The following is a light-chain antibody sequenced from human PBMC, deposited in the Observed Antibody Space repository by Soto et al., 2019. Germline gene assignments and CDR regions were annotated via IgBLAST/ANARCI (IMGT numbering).Light chain of an antibody. Sequence: QSVLTQPASVSGSPGQSITLPCTGTTSVSWYQQHPGKAPKLIIYDVSNRPSGVSNRFSGSKSDNTASLTISGLQAEDEADYYCSSYTNTNTWVFGGGTKLTVL. J-gene: IGLJ3*02. CDR2: DVS. CDR1: TS. CDR3: SSYTNTNTWV. V-gene: IGLV2-14*01.